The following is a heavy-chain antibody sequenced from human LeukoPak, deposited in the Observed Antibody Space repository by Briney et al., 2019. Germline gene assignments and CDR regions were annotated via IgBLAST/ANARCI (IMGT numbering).Heavy chain of an antibody. V-gene: IGHV4-34*01. Sequence: PSETLSPTCAVYGGSFSGYYWSWIRQPPGKGLEWIGEINHSGSTNYNPSLKSRVTISVDTSKNQFSLKLSSVTAADTAVYYCARSYYDFWSGYHYYFDYWGQGTLVTVSS. J-gene: IGHJ4*02. CDR2: INHSGST. CDR1: GGSFSGYY. D-gene: IGHD3-3*01. CDR3: ARSYYDFWSGYHYYFDY.